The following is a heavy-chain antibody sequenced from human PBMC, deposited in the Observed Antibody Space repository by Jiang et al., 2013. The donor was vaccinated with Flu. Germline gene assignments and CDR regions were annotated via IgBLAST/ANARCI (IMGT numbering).Heavy chain of an antibody. CDR1: GFTFSSYA. D-gene: IGHD6-19*01. J-gene: IGHJ4*02. V-gene: IGHV3-23*01. CDR3: AKDPRESGSGGRSFDS. CDR2: ISRSGGDT. Sequence: VQLLESGGGLVQPGGSLRLSCAASGFTFSSYAMSWVRQAPGKGLGWVSTISRSGGDTYYTASVKGRFTISRDNSKNTLYLQMSSLRVEDTAVYYCAKDPRESGSGGRSFDSWGQGTLVTVSS.